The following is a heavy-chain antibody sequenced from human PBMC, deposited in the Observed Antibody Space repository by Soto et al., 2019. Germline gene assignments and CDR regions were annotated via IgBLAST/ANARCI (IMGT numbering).Heavy chain of an antibody. Sequence: SETLSLTCTVSGGSISSSNYYWGWIRQPPGKGLEWIGSIYYSGSTNYNPSLKSRVTISVDTSKNQFSLKLSSVTAADTAVYYCARDHRWYGSSWTYYYYGMDVWGQGTMVTVSS. J-gene: IGHJ6*02. D-gene: IGHD6-13*01. CDR1: GGSISSSNYY. CDR3: ARDHRWYGSSWTYYYYGMDV. CDR2: IYYSGST. V-gene: IGHV4-39*07.